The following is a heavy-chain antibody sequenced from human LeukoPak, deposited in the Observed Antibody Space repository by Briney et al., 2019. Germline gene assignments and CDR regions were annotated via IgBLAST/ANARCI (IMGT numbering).Heavy chain of an antibody. V-gene: IGHV1-46*01. Sequence: ASVKVSCKASGYTFTSYYMHWVRQAPGQGLEWMGIINPSGGSTSYAQKFQGRVTMTRDTSTSTVYMELSSLRSEDTAVYYCARDLGENYYDILTGYYDYWGQGTLVTVSS. D-gene: IGHD3-9*01. CDR1: GYTFTSYY. J-gene: IGHJ4*02. CDR2: INPSGGST. CDR3: ARDLGENYYDILTGYYDY.